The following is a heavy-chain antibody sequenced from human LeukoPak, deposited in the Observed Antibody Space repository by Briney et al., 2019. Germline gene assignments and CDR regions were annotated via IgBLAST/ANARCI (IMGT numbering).Heavy chain of an antibody. CDR2: IYYSGYT. D-gene: IGHD3-10*01. Sequence: SETLSLTCTVSGGSISSSTYYWGWIRQPPGKGLEWIGSIYYSGYTYYNPSLKSRVTISVDTSKNQFSLKLSSVTAADTAVYYCARVLLWFGELHNWFDPWGQGTLVTVSS. CDR3: ARVLLWFGELHNWFDP. V-gene: IGHV4-39*01. J-gene: IGHJ5*02. CDR1: GGSISSSTYY.